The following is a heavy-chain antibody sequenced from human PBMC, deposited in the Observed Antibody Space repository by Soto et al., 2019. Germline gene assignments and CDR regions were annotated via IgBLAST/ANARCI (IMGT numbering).Heavy chain of an antibody. D-gene: IGHD3-16*01. Sequence: GGSLRLSCAASGFTFSSYSMNWVRQAPGKGLEWVSYISSSSSTIYYADSVKGRFTISRDNAKNSLYLQMNSLRAEDTAVYYCARCLYSSCHWGQGTLVTVSS. CDR2: ISSSSSTI. CDR3: ARCLYSSCH. J-gene: IGHJ4*02. V-gene: IGHV3-48*01. CDR1: GFTFSSYS.